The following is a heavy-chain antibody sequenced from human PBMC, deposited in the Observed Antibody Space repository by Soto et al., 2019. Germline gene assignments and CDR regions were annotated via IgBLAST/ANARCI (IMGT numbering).Heavy chain of an antibody. CDR2: ITWDGGDV. CDR1: GFTFHDYV. CDR3: AKGRTRPATSPKDLQN. Sequence: EVQLVESGGGLVQPCGSLRLSCAASGFTFHDYVMLWVRQAPGKGLEWVSAITWDGGDVNYADSVKGRFTISRDNAKNSLYLQMSSLRPEDTALYYCAKGRTRPATSPKDLQNWGQGTLVTVSS. D-gene: IGHD1-1*01. J-gene: IGHJ1*01. V-gene: IGHV3-9*01.